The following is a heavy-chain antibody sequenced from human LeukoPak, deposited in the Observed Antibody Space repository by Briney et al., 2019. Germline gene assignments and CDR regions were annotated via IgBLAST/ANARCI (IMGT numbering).Heavy chain of an antibody. D-gene: IGHD3-3*01. CDR2: IYHSGST. CDR3: ARVRFLEWLSQRLYFDY. J-gene: IGHJ4*02. CDR1: GGSISSSNW. V-gene: IGHV4-4*02. Sequence: TSETLSLTCAVSGGSISSSNWWSWVRQPPGKGLEWIGEIYHSGSTNYNPSLKSRVTISVDKPKNQFSLKLSSVTAADTAVYYCARVRFLEWLSQRLYFDYWGQGTLVTVSS.